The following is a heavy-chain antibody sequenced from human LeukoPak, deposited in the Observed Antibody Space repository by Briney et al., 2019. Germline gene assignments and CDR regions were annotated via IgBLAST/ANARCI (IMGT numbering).Heavy chain of an antibody. J-gene: IGHJ4*02. CDR2: ISWNSGSI. V-gene: IGHV3-9*01. D-gene: IGHD4-23*01. CDR1: GFTFDDYA. Sequence: GGSLRLSCAASGFTFDDYAVHWVRQAPGKGLEWVSGISWNSGSIGYADSVKGRFTISRDNAKDSLYLQMNRLRAEDTALYYCAKGDYGGNSPVDYWGQGTLVTVSS. CDR3: AKGDYGGNSPVDY.